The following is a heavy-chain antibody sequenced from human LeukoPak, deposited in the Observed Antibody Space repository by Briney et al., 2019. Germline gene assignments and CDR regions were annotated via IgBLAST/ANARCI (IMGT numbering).Heavy chain of an antibody. J-gene: IGHJ5*02. D-gene: IGHD5-18*01. CDR3: ARDNGYSYGYAWFDP. V-gene: IGHV4-59*01. CDR2: IYYSGST. Sequence: PSETLSLTCTVSGGSISSYYWSWIRQPPGKGLERIGYIYYSGSTNYNPSLKSRVTISVDTSKNQFSLKLSSVTAADTAVYYCARDNGYSYGYAWFDPWGQGTLVTVSS. CDR1: GGSISSYY.